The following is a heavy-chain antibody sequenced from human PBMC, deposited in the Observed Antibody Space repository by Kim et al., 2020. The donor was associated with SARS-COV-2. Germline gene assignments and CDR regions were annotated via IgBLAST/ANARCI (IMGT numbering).Heavy chain of an antibody. CDR3: ATFGWGGNNYYYGMDV. D-gene: IGHD3-10*01. V-gene: IGHV1-69*13. J-gene: IGHJ6*02. CDR2: IIPIFGTA. CDR1: GGTFSSYA. Sequence: SVKVSCKASGGTFSSYAISWVRQAPGQGLEWMGGIIPIFGTANYAQKFQGRVTITADESTSTAYMELSSLRSEDTAVYYCATFGWGGNNYYYGMDVWGQGTTVTVSS.